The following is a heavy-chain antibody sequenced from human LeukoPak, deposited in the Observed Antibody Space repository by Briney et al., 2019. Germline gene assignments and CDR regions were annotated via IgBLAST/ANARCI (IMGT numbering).Heavy chain of an antibody. D-gene: IGHD3-3*01. CDR3: ARVIDFWSGFDAFDI. Sequence: PGGSLRLSCAASGFTFSTYTMTWVRQAPGKGLEWVANIKQDGSEKYYVDSVKGRFTISRDNAKNSLYLQMNSLRAEDTAVYYCARVIDFWSGFDAFDIWGQGTMVTVSS. J-gene: IGHJ3*02. V-gene: IGHV3-7*01. CDR2: IKQDGSEK. CDR1: GFTFSTYT.